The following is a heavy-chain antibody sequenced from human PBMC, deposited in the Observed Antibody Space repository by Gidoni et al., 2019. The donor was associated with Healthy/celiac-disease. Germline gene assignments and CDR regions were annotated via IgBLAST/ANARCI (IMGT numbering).Heavy chain of an antibody. Sequence: QAQLVEYGGGVVQPGGSLRLSCAASGFTRGSYAMHWVRQAPGKWLECVAVISYDGSNKYDADAVNGLFTISRDNSKNTLYLQMNSLRAEDTAVYYCARGQITMVRGVIGSWGQGTLVTVSA. CDR1: GFTRGSYA. CDR3: ARGQITMVRGVIGS. J-gene: IGHJ5*02. D-gene: IGHD3-10*01. V-gene: IGHV3-30-3*01. CDR2: ISYDGSNK.